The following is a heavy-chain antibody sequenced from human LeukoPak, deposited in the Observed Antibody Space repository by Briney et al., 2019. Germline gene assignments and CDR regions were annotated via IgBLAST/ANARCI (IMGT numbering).Heavy chain of an antibody. D-gene: IGHD2-2*01. CDR1: GFTFSSYG. V-gene: IGHV3-33*01. CDR3: ARVSLRRYCSSTSCPMGY. Sequence: GGSLRLSCAASGFTFSSYGIHWVRQAPGKGLEWVAVIWYDGSNKYCADSVKGRFTISRDNSKDTLYLQMNSLRAEDTAVYYCARVSLRRYCSSTSCPMGYWGQGTLVTVSS. CDR2: IWYDGSNK. J-gene: IGHJ4*02.